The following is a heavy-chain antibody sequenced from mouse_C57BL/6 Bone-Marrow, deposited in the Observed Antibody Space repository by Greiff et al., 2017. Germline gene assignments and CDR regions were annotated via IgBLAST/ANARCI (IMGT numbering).Heavy chain of an antibody. D-gene: IGHD1-1*01. CDR1: GFSLTSYG. J-gene: IGHJ4*01. Sequence: VKVVESGPGLVAPSQRLSITCTVSGFSLTSYGVSWVRQPPGKGLEWLGVIWGDGSTNYHSALISRLSISKDNSKSQVVLKLNSLQTDDTATYYCAVGDYGSSYRYYAMDYWGQGTSVTVSS. CDR3: AVGDYGSSYRYYAMDY. V-gene: IGHV2-3*01. CDR2: IWGDGST.